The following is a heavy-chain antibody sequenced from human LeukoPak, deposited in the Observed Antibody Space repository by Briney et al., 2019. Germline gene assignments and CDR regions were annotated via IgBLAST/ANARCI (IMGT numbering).Heavy chain of an antibody. Sequence: ASVKVSCKASGYTFTGYYMHWVRQAPGQGLDWMRRINPNSGGTNYAQKFQGRVTMTRDTSISTAYMELSRLRSDDTAVYYCARGNMVRGVIITAADYWGQGTLVTVSS. CDR2: INPNSGGT. CDR1: GYTFTGYY. CDR3: ARGNMVRGVIITAADY. V-gene: IGHV1-2*06. D-gene: IGHD3-10*01. J-gene: IGHJ4*02.